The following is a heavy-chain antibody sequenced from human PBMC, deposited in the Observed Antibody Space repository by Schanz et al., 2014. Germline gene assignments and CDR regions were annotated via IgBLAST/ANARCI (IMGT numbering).Heavy chain of an antibody. D-gene: IGHD3-22*01. CDR3: ARVHHYDPSGWGYFDY. CDR2: ICSSGNTI. V-gene: IGHV3-11*04. Sequence: QVQLVESGGGLVKPGGPLRFSCAAFGFTPGAKNLGGIGRAPGKGLEWVSYICSSGNTIYYADSVKGRFTISRDNAKNSLYLQMNRLRAEDTAVYYCARVHHYDPSGWGYFDYWGQGALVTVSS. CDR1: GFTPGAKN. J-gene: IGHJ4*02.